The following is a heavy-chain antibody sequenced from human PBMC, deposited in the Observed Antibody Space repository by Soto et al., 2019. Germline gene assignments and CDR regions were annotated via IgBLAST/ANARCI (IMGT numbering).Heavy chain of an antibody. CDR1: GFTFITYW. J-gene: IGHJ3*02. CDR2: INSDGSST. Sequence: GGSLRLSCSASGFTFITYWMHWVRQAPGKGLLWFSRINSDGSSTSYANSVKGRFTISRDNAKNTLYLQMNSLRAEDTAVYYCARSYYYDSSGYYGSPLDAFDIWGQGKMVTVSS. V-gene: IGHV3-74*01. CDR3: ARSYYYDSSGYYGSPLDAFDI. D-gene: IGHD3-22*01.